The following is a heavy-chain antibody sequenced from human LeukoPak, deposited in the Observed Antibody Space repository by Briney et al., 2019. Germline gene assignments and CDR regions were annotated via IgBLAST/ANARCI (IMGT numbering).Heavy chain of an antibody. CDR1: GGSISSS. D-gene: IGHD3-22*01. CDR3: AKEDVVVITIRYFQH. CDR2: ISYDGSNK. Sequence: QPSETLSLTCTVSGGSISSSSYYWGWVRQAPGKGLEWVAVISYDGSNKYYADSVKGRFTISRDNSKNTLYLQMNSLRTEDTAIYYCAKEDVVVITIRYFQHWGQGTLVTVSS. J-gene: IGHJ1*01. V-gene: IGHV3-30*18.